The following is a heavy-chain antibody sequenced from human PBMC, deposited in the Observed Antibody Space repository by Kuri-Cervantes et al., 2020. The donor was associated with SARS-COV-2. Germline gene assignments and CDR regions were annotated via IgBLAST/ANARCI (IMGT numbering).Heavy chain of an antibody. Sequence: SVKVSCKASGGTFSQFAISWVRQAPGQGLEWMGGIVPIFDITSYAQKFQGRVTITADESTSTVHMELSSLTSEDTAVYYCVRGDSHTYYAGGGSGNYYGMDVWGQGTTVTVSS. J-gene: IGHJ6*02. CDR2: IVPIFDIT. V-gene: IGHV1-69*13. D-gene: IGHD3-22*01. CDR3: VRGDSHTYYAGGGSGNYYGMDV. CDR1: GGTFSQFA.